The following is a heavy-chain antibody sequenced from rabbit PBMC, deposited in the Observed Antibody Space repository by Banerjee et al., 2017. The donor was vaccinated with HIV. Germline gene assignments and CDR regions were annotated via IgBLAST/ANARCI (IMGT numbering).Heavy chain of an antibody. CDR1: GIDFSSYYW. D-gene: IGHD7-1*01. V-gene: IGHV1S40*01. CDR2: IDAGSSGTT. J-gene: IGHJ4*01. CDR3: ARGYAGYAEFGYATLNL. Sequence: QSLEESGGDLVKPGASLTLTCTASGIDFSSYYWICWVRQAPGKGLEWIACIDAGSSGTTYYASWAKGRFTISKTSSTTVTLQMTSLTAADTATYFCARGYAGYAEFGYATLNLWGPGTLVTVS.